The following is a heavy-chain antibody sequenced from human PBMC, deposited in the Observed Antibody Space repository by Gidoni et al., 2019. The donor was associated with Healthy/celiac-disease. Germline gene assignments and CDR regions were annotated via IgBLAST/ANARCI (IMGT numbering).Heavy chain of an antibody. CDR1: GFTFSSYS. CDR2: ISSSSSTI. D-gene: IGHD3-22*01. V-gene: IGHV3-48*02. CDR3: ARDQSINYYDSSGYRFDAFDI. Sequence: EVQLVESGGGLVQPGGSLRLSCAASGFTFSSYSMNWVRQAPGKGLEWVSYISSSSSTIYYADSVKGRFTISRDNAKNSLYLQMNSLRDEDTAVYYCARDQSINYYDSSGYRFDAFDIWGQGTMVTVSS. J-gene: IGHJ3*02.